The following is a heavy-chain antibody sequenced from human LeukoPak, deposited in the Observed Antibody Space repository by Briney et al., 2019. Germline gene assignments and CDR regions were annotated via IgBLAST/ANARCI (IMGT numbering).Heavy chain of an antibody. CDR2: IYTSGST. V-gene: IGHV4-61*02. CDR1: GGSISSGSYY. J-gene: IGHJ6*03. D-gene: IGHD2-15*01. CDR3: ARAACSGGSCYSLPYYYYYYMDV. Sequence: SQTLSLTCTVSGGSISSGSYYWSWIRQPAGKGLEWIGRIYTSGSTNYNPSLKSRVTISVDTSKNQFSLKLSSVTAADTAVYYCARAACSGGSCYSLPYYYYYYMDVWGKGTTVTVSS.